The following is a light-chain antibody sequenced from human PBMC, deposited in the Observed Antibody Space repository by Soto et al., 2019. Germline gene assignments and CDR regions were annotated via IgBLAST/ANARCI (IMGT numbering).Light chain of an antibody. CDR2: EVS. Sequence: QSVLTQPPSASGSPGQSVTISCTGTSSDVGGYNYISWYQHHPGKAPKLMIYEVSQRPSGVPDRFSGSKSGNTASLTVSGFQAEDEADYYCTSYAGSNNRRVFGSGTKVTVL. CDR3: TSYAGSNNRRV. V-gene: IGLV2-8*01. CDR1: SSDVGGYNY. J-gene: IGLJ1*01.